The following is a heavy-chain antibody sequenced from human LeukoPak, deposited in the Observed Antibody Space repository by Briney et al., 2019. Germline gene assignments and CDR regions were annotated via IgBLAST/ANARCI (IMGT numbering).Heavy chain of an antibody. J-gene: IGHJ4*02. D-gene: IGHD1-7*01. Sequence: GASVKVSCKASGYTFTGHYMHWVRQAPGQGLEGMVWIDPNSCGTNYAQKFQGRVTMTRDTSISTAYMELSRLRSDDAAVYYCARDLLRTTRDFDYWGQGTLVTVSS. CDR2: IDPNSCGT. V-gene: IGHV1-2*02. CDR3: ARDLLRTTRDFDY. CDR1: GYTFTGHY.